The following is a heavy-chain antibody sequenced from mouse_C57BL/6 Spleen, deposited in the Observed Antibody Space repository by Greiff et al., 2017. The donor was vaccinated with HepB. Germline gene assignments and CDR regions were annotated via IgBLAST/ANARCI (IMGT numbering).Heavy chain of an antibody. Sequence: EVQLVESGGGLVKPGGSLKLSCAASGFTFSDYGMHWVRQAPEKGLEWVAYISSGSSTIYYADTVKGRFTISRDNAKNTLFLQMTSLRSEDTAMYYCASPYTVVALYAMDYWGQGTSVTVSS. CDR3: ASPYTVVALYAMDY. V-gene: IGHV5-17*01. CDR2: ISSGSSTI. D-gene: IGHD1-1*01. J-gene: IGHJ4*01. CDR1: GFTFSDYG.